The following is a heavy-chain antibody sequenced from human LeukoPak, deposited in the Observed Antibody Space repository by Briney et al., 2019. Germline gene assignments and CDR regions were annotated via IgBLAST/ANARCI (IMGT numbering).Heavy chain of an antibody. V-gene: IGHV3-23*01. D-gene: IGHD2-21*02. CDR1: GFTFSSYA. CDR2: TSGSGGST. CDR3: AKVMTWAVTNYFDY. J-gene: IGHJ4*02. Sequence: GGSLRLSCAASGFTFSSYAMSWVRQAPGKGLEWVSATSGSGGSTYYADSVKGRFTISRDNSKNTLYLQMNSLRAEDTAVYYCAKVMTWAVTNYFDYWGQGTLVTVSS.